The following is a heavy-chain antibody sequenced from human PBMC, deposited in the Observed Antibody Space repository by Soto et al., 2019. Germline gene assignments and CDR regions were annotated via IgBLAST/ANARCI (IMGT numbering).Heavy chain of an antibody. V-gene: IGHV3-21*01. CDR3: ARDGQPYNWNYQYYFDY. J-gene: IGHJ4*02. Sequence: EVQLVESGGGLVKPGGSLRLSCAASGFTFSSYSMNWVLQAPGKGLEWVSSISSSSSYIYYADSVKGRFTISRDNAKNSLYLQMNSLRAEDTAVYYCARDGQPYNWNYQYYFDYWGQGTLVTVS. CDR2: ISSSSSYI. CDR1: GFTFSSYS. D-gene: IGHD1-7*01.